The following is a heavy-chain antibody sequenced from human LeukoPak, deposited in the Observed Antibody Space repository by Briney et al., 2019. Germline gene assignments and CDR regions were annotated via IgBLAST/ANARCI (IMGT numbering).Heavy chain of an antibody. V-gene: IGHV4-4*02. CDR3: ARGRITMIRGAPLWFDP. D-gene: IGHD3-10*01. J-gene: IGHJ5*02. CDR2: IYHSGSA. Sequence: SGTLSLTCAVSGGSISSSNWWSWVRQPPGKGLEWIGEIYHSGSANYNPSLKSRVTISVGTYKNQFSLKLSSVTAADTAVYYCARGRITMIRGAPLWFDPWGQGTLVTVSS. CDR1: GGSISSSNW.